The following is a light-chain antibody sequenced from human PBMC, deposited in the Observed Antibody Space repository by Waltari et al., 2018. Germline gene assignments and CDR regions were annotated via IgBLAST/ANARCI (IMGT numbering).Light chain of an antibody. CDR2: QVN. J-gene: IGLJ1*01. Sequence: QSALTQPPSASGSPGQSVPISCTGTSSDVGGSAHVSWYQQHPGKAPKLLIYQVNKRPSGVPDRFSGSKSGNTASLTVSGLQAEDEADYYCSSFAGINTYVFGTGTTVTVI. CDR1: SSDVGGSAH. V-gene: IGLV2-8*01. CDR3: SSFAGINTYV.